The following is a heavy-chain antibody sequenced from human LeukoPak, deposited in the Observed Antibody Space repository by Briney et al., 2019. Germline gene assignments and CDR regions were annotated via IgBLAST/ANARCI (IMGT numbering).Heavy chain of an antibody. J-gene: IGHJ4*02. D-gene: IGHD1-26*01. CDR1: GYTFTSYG. CDR2: ISAYNGNT. CDR3: ARVVVGATTSDFDY. V-gene: IGHV1-18*01. Sequence: VSVKVSCKASGYTFTSYGISWVRQAPGQGLEWMGWISAYNGNTNYAQKLQGRVTMTTDTSTSTAYMELRSLRSDDTAVYYCARVVVGATTSDFDYWGQGTLVTVSS.